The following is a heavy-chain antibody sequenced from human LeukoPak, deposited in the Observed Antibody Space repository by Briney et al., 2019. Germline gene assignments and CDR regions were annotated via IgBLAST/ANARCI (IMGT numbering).Heavy chain of an antibody. CDR2: IRYDGSNK. Sequence: GGSLRLSCAASGFTFSSYGMHWVRQAPGKELEWVAFIRYDGSNKYYADSVKGRFTISRDNSKNTLYLQMNSLRAEDTAVYYCAKRYDRAPHDAFDIWGQGTMVTVSS. V-gene: IGHV3-30*02. CDR3: AKRYDRAPHDAFDI. CDR1: GFTFSSYG. D-gene: IGHD3-22*01. J-gene: IGHJ3*02.